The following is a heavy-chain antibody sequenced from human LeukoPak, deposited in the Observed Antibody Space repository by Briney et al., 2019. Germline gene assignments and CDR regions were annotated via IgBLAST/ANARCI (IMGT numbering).Heavy chain of an antibody. CDR1: GGSISSGDYS. V-gene: IGHV4-30-4*07. CDR3: ARQWGRNYYDRTSVGY. Sequence: KPSETLSLTCAVSGGSISSGDYSWSWIRQPPGKGLEWIGYIYYSGSTSYNPSLKSRVTISVDTSKNQFSLKLSSVTAADTAVYYCARQWGRNYYDRTSVGYWGQGTLVTVSS. J-gene: IGHJ4*02. D-gene: IGHD3-22*01. CDR2: IYYSGST.